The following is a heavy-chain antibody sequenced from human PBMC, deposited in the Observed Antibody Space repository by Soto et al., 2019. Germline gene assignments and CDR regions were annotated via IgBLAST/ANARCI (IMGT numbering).Heavy chain of an antibody. CDR3: ARVRGFLYDSSGYYYPNDAFDS. J-gene: IGHJ3*02. CDR2: IYHSGST. CDR1: GYSIRSGYY. V-gene: IGHV4-38-2*01. Sequence: SATQSLRGDVSGYSIRSGYYLGWIRQTPGKVLEWIGSIYHSGSTYYNPSLKSRVTISVDTSKNQFSLKLSSVTAADTAVYYCARVRGFLYDSSGYYYPNDAFDSWGQATRVTGS. D-gene: IGHD3-22*01.